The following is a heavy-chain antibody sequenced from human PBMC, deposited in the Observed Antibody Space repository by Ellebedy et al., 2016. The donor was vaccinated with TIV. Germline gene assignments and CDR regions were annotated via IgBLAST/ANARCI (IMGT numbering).Heavy chain of an antibody. V-gene: IGHV4-39*01. CDR1: GGSILRSSSYY. D-gene: IGHD3-16*02. CDR3: ARHQGVVVMGCDF. CDR2: IYSSGDT. J-gene: IGHJ4*02. Sequence: MPSETLSLTCAVSGGSILRSSSYYWGWIRQPPGKGLEWIGSIYSSGDTYYKPSLKSRVPISVDTSKNQFSLELRSVTAADTAVYYCARHQGVVVMGCDFWGQGILVTVSS.